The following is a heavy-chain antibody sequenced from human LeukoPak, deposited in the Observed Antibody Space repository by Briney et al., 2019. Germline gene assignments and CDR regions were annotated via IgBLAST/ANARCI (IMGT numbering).Heavy chain of an antibody. V-gene: IGHV4-39*01. CDR1: GGSVSSSLYY. CDR2: MSYSGST. CDR3: ARQSGYSYGLVGY. Sequence: SETLSLTCTVSGGSVSSSLYYWGWIRQPPGKGLEWIGSMSYSGSTYYNPSLKSRVTISVDTSKNQFSPKLSSVTAADTAVYYCARQSGYSYGLVGYWGQGTLVTVSS. D-gene: IGHD5-18*01. J-gene: IGHJ4*02.